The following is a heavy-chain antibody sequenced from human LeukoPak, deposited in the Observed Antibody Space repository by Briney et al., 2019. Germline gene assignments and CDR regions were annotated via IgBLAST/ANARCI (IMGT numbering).Heavy chain of an antibody. CDR3: ARGRVSSSSWSSTYYYYFYMDV. D-gene: IGHD6-13*01. Sequence: SSETLSLTCNVSGVSISSSRDYWGWIRQPPGRGLEWIVNTDYIGRTFYNPSLKSRVTISIDTSKNQFSLSVTSVTAADTAVYFCARGRVSSSSWSSTYYYYFYMDVWGKGTTVAVSS. J-gene: IGHJ6*03. V-gene: IGHV4-39*07. CDR1: GVSISSSRDY. CDR2: TDYIGRT.